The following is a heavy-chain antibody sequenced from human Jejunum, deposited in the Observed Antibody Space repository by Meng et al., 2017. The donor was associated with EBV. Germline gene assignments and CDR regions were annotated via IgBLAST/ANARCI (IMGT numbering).Heavy chain of an antibody. V-gene: IGHV3-21*01. CDR1: GFTFSDYT. CDR3: AKDEAVGF. Sequence: EVQLVESGVXLVKLGGSLRLSCAASGFTFSDYTMNWVRQAPGKGLEWVSSISSRSSYIYYADSVKGRFTISRDNGENALYLQMNSLRDEDTAVYYCAKDEAVGFWGQGTLVTVSS. J-gene: IGHJ4*02. CDR2: ISSRSSYI.